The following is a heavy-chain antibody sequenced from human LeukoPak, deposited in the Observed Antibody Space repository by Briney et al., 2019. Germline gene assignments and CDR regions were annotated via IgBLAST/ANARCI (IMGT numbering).Heavy chain of an antibody. CDR2: ISSSSSYI. D-gene: IGHD3-9*01. J-gene: IGHJ4*02. Sequence: GGSLRLSCAASGFTFSSYSMNWVRPAPGKGLEWVSSISSSSSYIYYADSVKGRFTISRDNAKNSLYLQMNSLRAEDTAVYYCARDRANYDILTGYFPNFDYWGQGTLVTVSS. V-gene: IGHV3-21*01. CDR1: GFTFSSYS. CDR3: ARDRANYDILTGYFPNFDY.